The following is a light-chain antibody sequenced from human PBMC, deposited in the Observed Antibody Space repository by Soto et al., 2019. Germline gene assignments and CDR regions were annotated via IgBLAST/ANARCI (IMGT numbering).Light chain of an antibody. J-gene: IGKJ5*01. CDR2: GAS. V-gene: IGKV3-20*01. CDR1: QSISSIY. CDR3: QQYGSAPPIT. Sequence: IVSTQSPGTLSLSPGERATLSCRASQSISSIYLAWYLQKPGQAPRLLIYGASSRASGTPDRFSGSGSGTDFTLTISRLEPEDFAVYYCQQYGSAPPITFGQGTRLEIK.